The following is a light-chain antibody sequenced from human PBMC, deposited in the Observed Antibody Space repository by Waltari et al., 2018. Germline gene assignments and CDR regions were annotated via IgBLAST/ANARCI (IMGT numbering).Light chain of an antibody. CDR3: QHYDSYSAT. J-gene: IGKJ4*02. CDR2: KAS. V-gene: IGKV1-5*03. CDR1: QSIPRW. Sequence: DIQMTQSPSTLSASVGDRVTITCRASQSIPRWLAWYQQKPGKAHKLLIYKASILESGVSSRFSGGVSGTEFTLTISSLQPDDFATYYCQHYDSYSATFGGGTKVEIK.